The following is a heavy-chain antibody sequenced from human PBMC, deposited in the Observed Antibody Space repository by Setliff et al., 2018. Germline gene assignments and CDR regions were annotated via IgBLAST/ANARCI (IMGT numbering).Heavy chain of an antibody. CDR1: GYTFTNYW. J-gene: IGHJ4*02. CDR3: AREHVSGHSEY. Sequence: GESLKISCKGSGYTFTNYWIGWVRQMPGKGLEWMGVIYPGDYDTSYSPSFQGRVTFSSDKSINTAYLQWSSLKASDTAIYYCAREHVSGHSEYWGQGTLVTVSS. V-gene: IGHV5-51*01. CDR2: IYPGDYDT. D-gene: IGHD1-26*01.